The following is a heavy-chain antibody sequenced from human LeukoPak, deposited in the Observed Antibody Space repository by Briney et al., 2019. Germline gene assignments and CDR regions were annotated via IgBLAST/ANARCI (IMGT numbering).Heavy chain of an antibody. D-gene: IGHD2-15*01. CDR3: ARDGASRGAPDDY. Sequence: GGSLILSCAASGFTFSSYAMHWVRQAPGKGLDWVAVIPYDGSKKYYADSVQGRFTISRDNSKNTMYLQMNSLRPEDTAVYYCARDGASRGAPDDYWGQGTLVTVSS. CDR2: IPYDGSKK. CDR1: GFTFSSYA. J-gene: IGHJ4*02. V-gene: IGHV3-30-3*01.